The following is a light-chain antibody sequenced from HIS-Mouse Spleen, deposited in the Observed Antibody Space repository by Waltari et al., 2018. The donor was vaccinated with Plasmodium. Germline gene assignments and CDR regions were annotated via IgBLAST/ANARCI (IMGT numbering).Light chain of an antibody. CDR1: QSVSSN. CDR2: GAS. V-gene: IGKV3-15*01. CDR3: QQYNNWSFT. J-gene: IGKJ3*01. Sequence: EIVMTQSPATLSVSPGDRATLSCRASQSVSSNLAWYQQKPGQAPRLLLYGASTRATGIPARFSGSGSGTEFTLTISSLQSEDFAVYYCQQYNNWSFTFGPGTKVDIK.